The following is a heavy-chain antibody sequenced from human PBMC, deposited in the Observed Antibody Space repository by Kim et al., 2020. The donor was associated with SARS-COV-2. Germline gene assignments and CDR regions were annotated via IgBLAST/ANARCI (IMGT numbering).Heavy chain of an antibody. CDR3: ARGAIAAAGTFYFQH. CDR1: GGSFSGYY. J-gene: IGHJ1*01. CDR2: INHSGST. V-gene: IGHV4-34*01. D-gene: IGHD6-13*01. Sequence: SETLSLTCAVYGGSFSGYYWSWIRQPPGKGLEWIGEINHSGSTNYNPSLKSRVTISVDTSKNQFSLKLSSVTAADTAVYYCARGAIAAAGTFYFQHWGQGTLVTVSS.